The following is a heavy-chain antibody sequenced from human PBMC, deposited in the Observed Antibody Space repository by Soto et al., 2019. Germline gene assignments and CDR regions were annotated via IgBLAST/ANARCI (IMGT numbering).Heavy chain of an antibody. Sequence: PGGSLRLSCAASGFSFSSYGMHWVRQAPGKGLEWVAVISYDGSDKYYADSVKGRFTISRDNSKNTLFLQMNSLRAEDTAMYYCAKPYYYSSSGYYYFDSWGQGTLVTVSS. CDR2: ISYDGSDK. J-gene: IGHJ4*02. D-gene: IGHD3-22*01. V-gene: IGHV3-30*18. CDR3: AKPYYYSSSGYYYFDS. CDR1: GFSFSSYG.